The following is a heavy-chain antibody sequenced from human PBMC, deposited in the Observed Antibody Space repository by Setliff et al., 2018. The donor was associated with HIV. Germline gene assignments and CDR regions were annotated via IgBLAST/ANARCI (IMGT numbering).Heavy chain of an antibody. CDR1: GASFVGDNH. J-gene: IGHJ5*02. CDR2: FMYTDIHYVNYLN. Sequence: SETLSLTCAVSGASFVGDNHWSWIRQTPERGLEWIAYFMYTDIHYVNYLNYRNPSLASRLSISVDKSKNQFSLSLTSVTGADTAAYYCARGGVSSKYLDPWGQGTLVTVSS. D-gene: IGHD2-2*01. CDR3: ARGGVSSKYLDP. V-gene: IGHV4-61*08.